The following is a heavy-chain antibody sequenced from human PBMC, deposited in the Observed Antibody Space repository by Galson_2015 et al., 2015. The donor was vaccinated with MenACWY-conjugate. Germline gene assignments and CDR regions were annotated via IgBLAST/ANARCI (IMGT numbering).Heavy chain of an antibody. D-gene: IGHD5-18*01. V-gene: IGHV3-48*03. CDR3: ARVGTWIHQYFYYMDV. CDR2: ISKSGSPI. Sequence: SLRLSCAASGFTFTGYEFNWVRHAPGKGLEWLSYISKSGSPIYYADSVKGRFTISRGNIKKSLFLEMNSLRAGDTGVYYCARVGTWIHQYFYYMDVWGKGTTVTVSS. CDR1: GFTFTGYE. J-gene: IGHJ6*03.